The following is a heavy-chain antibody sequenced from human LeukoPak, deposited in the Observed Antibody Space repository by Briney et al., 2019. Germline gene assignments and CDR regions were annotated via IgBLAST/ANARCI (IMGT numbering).Heavy chain of an antibody. CDR3: ARDQGVGADFDY. Sequence: PGGSLRLSCAASGFTFSNYGMYWVRQAPGKGLEWVAFIRYDGSNKYYADSVKGRFTISRDNSKNTLYLQMNSLRAEDTAVYYCARDQGVGADFDYWGQGTLVTVSS. V-gene: IGHV3-30*02. CDR2: IRYDGSNK. J-gene: IGHJ4*02. D-gene: IGHD1-26*01. CDR1: GFTFSNYG.